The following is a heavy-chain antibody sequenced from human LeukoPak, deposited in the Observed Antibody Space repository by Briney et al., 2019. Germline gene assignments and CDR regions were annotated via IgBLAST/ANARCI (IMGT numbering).Heavy chain of an antibody. D-gene: IGHD3-10*01. V-gene: IGHV1-69*04. Sequence: SVKVSCKASGGTFSSYAISWVRQAPGQGLEWMGRIIPILGIANYAQKFQGRVTITADKSTSTAYMELSSLRSEDTAVYYCARAAWGYYGSGGEFDYWGQGTLVTVSS. J-gene: IGHJ4*02. CDR1: GGTFSSYA. CDR2: IIPILGIA. CDR3: ARAAWGYYGSGGEFDY.